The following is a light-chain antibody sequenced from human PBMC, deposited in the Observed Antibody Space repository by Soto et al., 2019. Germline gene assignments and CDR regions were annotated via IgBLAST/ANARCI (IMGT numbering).Light chain of an antibody. CDR1: QIVGNS. CDR3: QQYYNWPPWT. CDR2: GAS. Sequence: EVVMTQSPATLSVSPGDRSTLSCRSSQIVGNSVAWYQQKPGQAPRLLMYGASKRATGIPARFSGSGSGTEFTLTISGLQSEDFAVYFCQQYYNWPPWTFGQGTKVDIK. V-gene: IGKV3-15*01. J-gene: IGKJ1*01.